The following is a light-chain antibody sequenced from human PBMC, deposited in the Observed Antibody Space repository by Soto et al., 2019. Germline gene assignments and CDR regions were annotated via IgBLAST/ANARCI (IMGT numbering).Light chain of an antibody. CDR3: QHYNNWPPYT. CDR2: DAS. J-gene: IGKJ2*01. V-gene: IGKV3-15*01. CDR1: QSVNSD. Sequence: EIGMTQSPATLSLSPGERATLSCRASQSVNSDLAWYQQKPGQAPRLLIYDASTRAAGVPARFTGSGSETDFTLTISSLQSEDYAVYYCQHYNNWPPYTFGQGTKLEIK.